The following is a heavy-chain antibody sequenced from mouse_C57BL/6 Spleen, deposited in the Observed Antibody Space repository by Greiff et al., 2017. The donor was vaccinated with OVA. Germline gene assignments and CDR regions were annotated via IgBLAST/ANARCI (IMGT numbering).Heavy chain of an antibody. CDR2: IDPEDGET. Sequence: VQLKASGAELVKPGASVKLSCTASGFNITDYYMHWVKQRPEQGLEWIGRIDPEDGETKYAPKFQGKATITADTSSNTAYLQLSSLTSEDTAVYYCARSYCGSSWYFDVWGTGTTVTVSS. V-gene: IGHV14-2*01. CDR1: GFNITDYY. J-gene: IGHJ1*03. D-gene: IGHD1-1*01. CDR3: ARSYCGSSWYFDV.